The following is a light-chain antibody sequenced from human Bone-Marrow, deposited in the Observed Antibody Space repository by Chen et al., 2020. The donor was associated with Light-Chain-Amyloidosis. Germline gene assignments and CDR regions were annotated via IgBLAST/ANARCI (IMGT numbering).Light chain of an antibody. CDR1: QTIISS. V-gene: IGKV1-39*01. J-gene: IGKJ4*01. Sequence: DIQMTQSPSSLSASVGDRVTIACRASQTIISSLNWYQLTPGKAPKLLIYAASSLQSGVPSRFRGSGSGTDFTLTISSLPPEDVATYYCQQSSNIPLTFGAGTKVEI. CDR2: AAS. CDR3: QQSSNIPLT.